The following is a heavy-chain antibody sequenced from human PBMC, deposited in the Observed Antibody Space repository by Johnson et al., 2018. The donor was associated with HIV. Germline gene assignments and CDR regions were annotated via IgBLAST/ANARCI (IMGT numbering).Heavy chain of an antibody. CDR3: SRLVNYYDSRGYYVPGATFDI. J-gene: IGHJ3*02. CDR2: LLFKINNYAT. Sequence: VQLVESGGGLVQPGGSLILSCASSCFTFCGSDMHCVLHASWQVLEWVGRLLFKINNYATEYAVSVKGRLIISRDDSENMAYLKLKRLKTEDTAVYYCSRLVNYYDSRGYYVPGATFDIWGQGTMVNVS. CDR1: CFTFCGSD. D-gene: IGHD3-22*01. V-gene: IGHV3-73*02.